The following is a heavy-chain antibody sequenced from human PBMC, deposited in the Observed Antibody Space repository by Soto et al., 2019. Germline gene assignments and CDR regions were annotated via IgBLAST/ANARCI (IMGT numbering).Heavy chain of an antibody. V-gene: IGHV1-18*01. Sequence: ASVKVSCKASGYTFTSYGISWVRQAPGQGLEWMGWISAYNGNTNYAQKLQGRVTMTTDTSTSTAYMGLRSLRSDDTAVYYCARDNRYGDYLPFDYWGQGTLVTVSS. CDR1: GYTFTSYG. CDR2: ISAYNGNT. CDR3: ARDNRYGDYLPFDY. D-gene: IGHD4-17*01. J-gene: IGHJ4*02.